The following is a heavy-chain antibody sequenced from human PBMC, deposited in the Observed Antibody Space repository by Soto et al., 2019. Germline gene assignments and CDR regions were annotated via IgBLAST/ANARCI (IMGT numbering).Heavy chain of an antibody. V-gene: IGHV2-5*02. Sequence: QITLKESGPPLVKPTQTLTLTCTFSGFSLSTSGVGVGWIRQPPGKALEWLALIYWDDDKRYSPSLKSRLTITKDTSKNQVVLTMTNMDPVDTATYYRAQLHRFGELLSSFYFDYWGQGTLVTVSS. CDR3: AQLHRFGELLSSFYFDY. CDR2: IYWDDDK. CDR1: GFSLSTSGVG. D-gene: IGHD3-10*01. J-gene: IGHJ4*02.